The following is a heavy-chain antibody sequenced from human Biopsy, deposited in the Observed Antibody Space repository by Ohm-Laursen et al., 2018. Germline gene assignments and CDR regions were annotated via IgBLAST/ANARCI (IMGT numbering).Heavy chain of an antibody. CDR1: GYNFPTHY. V-gene: IGHV1-46*01. J-gene: IGHJ6*02. Sequence: GASVKVSCKASGYNFPTHYMHWVRQAPGQGLEWMAMINPRSGSTFYAQKFQGRVTMTADTSTSTAYMEVTSLRSDDTAVYYCARAKLEPVYYYYGMDVWGQGTTVTVSS. CDR2: INPRSGST. CDR3: ARAKLEPVYYYYGMDV. D-gene: IGHD1-1*01.